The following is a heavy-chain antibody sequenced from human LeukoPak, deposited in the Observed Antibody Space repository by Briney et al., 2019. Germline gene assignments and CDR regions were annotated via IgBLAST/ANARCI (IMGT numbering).Heavy chain of an antibody. V-gene: IGHV1-8*01. CDR1: GYTFTSYD. CDR3: ATGAVAGNYDY. CDR2: MNPNSGNT. Sequence: GASVKVSCKASGYTFTSYDINWVRQATGQGLEWMGWMNPNSGNTGYAQKFQGRVTMTEDTSTDTAYMELSSLRSEDTAVYYCATGAVAGNYDYWGQGTLVTVSS. J-gene: IGHJ4*02. D-gene: IGHD6-19*01.